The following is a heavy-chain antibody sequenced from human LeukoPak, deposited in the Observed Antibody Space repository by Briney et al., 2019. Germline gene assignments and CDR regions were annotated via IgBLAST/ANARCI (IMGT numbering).Heavy chain of an antibody. Sequence: GGSLRLSCAASGFTFSRYWMSWVREAPGKGLEWVANIKQDGSEKHYVDSVEGRFTNPRDTAKNSLFMQMNSLRAEDTAVYYCARDFDCWGQGTLVTVSS. V-gene: IGHV3-7*03. CDR3: ARDFDC. J-gene: IGHJ4*02. CDR1: GFTFSRYW. CDR2: IKQDGSEK.